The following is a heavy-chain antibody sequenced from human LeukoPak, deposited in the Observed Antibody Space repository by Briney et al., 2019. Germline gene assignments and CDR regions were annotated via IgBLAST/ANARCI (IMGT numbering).Heavy chain of an antibody. J-gene: IGHJ4*02. Sequence: SETLSLTCTVSGGSISSSSYYWGWIRQPPGKGLEWIGSIYYSGSTYYNPSLKSRVTISVDTSKNHFSLKLSSVTAADTAVYYCARGQWLLVFDFWGQGTLVTVSS. V-gene: IGHV4-39*07. CDR1: GGSISSSSYY. CDR3: ARGQWLLVFDF. D-gene: IGHD3-22*01. CDR2: IYYSGST.